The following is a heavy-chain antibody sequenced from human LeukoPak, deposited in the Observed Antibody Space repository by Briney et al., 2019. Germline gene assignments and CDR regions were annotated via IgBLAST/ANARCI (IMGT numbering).Heavy chain of an antibody. D-gene: IGHD2-21*02. CDR1: GFTFSSYG. Sequence: GWSLRLSCAASGFTFSSYGMHWVRQAPGKGLEWVAVISYDGSNKYYADSVKGRFTISRDNSKNTLYLQMNSLRAEDTAVYYCAGAAVTAIPFYYYGMDVWGQGTTVTVSS. CDR3: AGAAVTAIPFYYYGMDV. V-gene: IGHV3-30*03. CDR2: ISYDGSNK. J-gene: IGHJ6*02.